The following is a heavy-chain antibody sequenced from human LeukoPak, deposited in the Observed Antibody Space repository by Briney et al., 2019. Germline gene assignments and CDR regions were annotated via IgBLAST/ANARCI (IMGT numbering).Heavy chain of an antibody. V-gene: IGHV4-59*01. CDR2: IYYSGSI. CDR1: GGSISSYY. CDR3: VATALRRRKDYYGMDV. Sequence: SETLSLTCTVSGGSISSYYWSWIRQPPGKGLEWIGYIYYSGSINYNPSLKSRVTISVDTSKNPFSLKLSSVTAADTAVYYCVATALRRRKDYYGMDVWGKGTTVTVSS. D-gene: IGHD4-17*01. J-gene: IGHJ6*04.